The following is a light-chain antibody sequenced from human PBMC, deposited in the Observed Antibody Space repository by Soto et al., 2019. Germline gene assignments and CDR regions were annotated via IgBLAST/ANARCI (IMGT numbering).Light chain of an antibody. CDR2: AAS. Sequence: DIQMTQSPSSLSASVGDRVTITCRASQSISNYLSWYHQKPGKAPNLLIYAASSLQSGVPSRFSGSGSGTDFTLTISSLQPEDFATYYCQQTYSTPLTFGGGTKVEIQ. J-gene: IGKJ4*01. V-gene: IGKV1-39*01. CDR1: QSISNY. CDR3: QQTYSTPLT.